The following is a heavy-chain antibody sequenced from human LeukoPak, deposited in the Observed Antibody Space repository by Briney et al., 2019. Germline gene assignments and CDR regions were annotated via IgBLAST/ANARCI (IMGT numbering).Heavy chain of an antibody. V-gene: IGHV3-33*08. J-gene: IGHJ6*02. D-gene: IGHD2-15*01. CDR2: IWYDGSNK. CDR1: GFTFSNFA. Sequence: GGSLRLSCAASGFTFSNFAMSWVRQAPGKGLEWVAVIWYDGSNKYYADSVKGRFTISRDNSKNTLYLQMNSLRAEDTAVYYCARDQVVAAMGPTYYGMDVWGQGTTVTVSS. CDR3: ARDQVVAAMGPTYYGMDV.